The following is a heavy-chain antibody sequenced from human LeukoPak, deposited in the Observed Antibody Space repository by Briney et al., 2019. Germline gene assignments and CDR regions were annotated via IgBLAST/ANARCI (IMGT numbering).Heavy chain of an antibody. CDR2: IKSKTDGGTT. V-gene: IGHV3-15*01. D-gene: IGHD4-17*01. CDR1: GFTFSNAW. J-gene: IGHJ6*02. Sequence: GGSLRLSCAASGFTFSNAWMSWVRQAPGKGLEWVGRIKSKTDGGTTDYAAPVKGRFTISRDDSKNTLYLQMNSLKTEDTAVYYCTSYYGAKYYHYSMDVWGQGTTVTVSS. CDR3: TSYYGAKYYHYSMDV.